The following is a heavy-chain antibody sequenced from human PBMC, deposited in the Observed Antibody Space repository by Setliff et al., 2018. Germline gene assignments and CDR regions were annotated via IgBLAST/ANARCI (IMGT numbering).Heavy chain of an antibody. CDR2: VYPSGST. CDR3: ARPQPRSGGNCFDP. D-gene: IGHD3-10*01. V-gene: IGHV4-59*08. Sequence: SLTCTVSGDSIGTSYWSWIRQSPGKGLEWIGYVYPSGSTNYNPSLKNRVTISIDTSKNQFSLKLNSVTASDTAIYYCARPQPRSGGNCFDPWGQGTLVTVSS. J-gene: IGHJ5*02. CDR1: GDSIGTSY.